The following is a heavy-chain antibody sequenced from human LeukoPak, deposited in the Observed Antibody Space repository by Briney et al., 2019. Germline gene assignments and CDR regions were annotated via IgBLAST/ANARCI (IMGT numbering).Heavy chain of an antibody. CDR1: GYTFTGYY. V-gene: IGHV1-2*02. Sequence: ASVKVSCKASGYTFTGYYMHWVRQAPGQGLEWMGWINPNSGGTNYVQKFQGRVTMTRDTSISTAYMELSRLRSDDTAVYYCARGGPTYYDILTGYYTLDYWGQGTLVTVSS. J-gene: IGHJ4*02. D-gene: IGHD3-9*01. CDR3: ARGGPTYYDILTGYYTLDY. CDR2: INPNSGGT.